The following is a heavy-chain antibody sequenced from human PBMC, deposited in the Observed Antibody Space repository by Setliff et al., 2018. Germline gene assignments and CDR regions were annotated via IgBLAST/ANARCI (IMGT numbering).Heavy chain of an antibody. CDR1: GFTFSTYA. J-gene: IGHJ1*01. CDR3: ASPLENFQH. V-gene: IGHV3-23*01. CDR2: ISDSSGST. Sequence: GGSLRLSCAASGFTFSTYAMSWVRQAPGKGLEWVSSISDSSGSTYYADAVKGRLTISRDNSNNTLYLQMSSLRAEDTAVYYCASPLENFQHWGQGTLVTVSS.